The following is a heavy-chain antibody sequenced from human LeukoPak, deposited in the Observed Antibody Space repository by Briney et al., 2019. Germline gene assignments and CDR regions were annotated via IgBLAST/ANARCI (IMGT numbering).Heavy chain of an antibody. Sequence: SETLSLTCTISGGSITSYHWSWIRQPPGKGLEWIGYIYYSGSTNYNPSLKSRGTISVDTSKNQFSLNLRSVTAADTAVYYCARGSRDGYNHFDYWGQGTLVTVSS. CDR1: GGSITSYH. V-gene: IGHV4-59*01. J-gene: IGHJ4*02. CDR3: ARGSRDGYNHFDY. D-gene: IGHD5-24*01. CDR2: IYYSGST.